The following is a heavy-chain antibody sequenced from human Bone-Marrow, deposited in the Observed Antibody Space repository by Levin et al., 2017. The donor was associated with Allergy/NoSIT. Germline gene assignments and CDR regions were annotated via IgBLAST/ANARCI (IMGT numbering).Heavy chain of an antibody. V-gene: IGHV3-53*01. CDR1: GFTVSDHY. CDR2: IYTGGGNT. Sequence: GESLKISCVASGFTVSDHYMSWVRQAPGKGLEWVSVIYTGGGNTYYADSVKGRFTISRDSYKNTLFLQMNSLRAEDTAVYYCTGRSGGSWAAFHYWGQGTLVTVSS. D-gene: IGHD2-15*01. CDR3: TGRSGGSWAAFHY. J-gene: IGHJ4*02.